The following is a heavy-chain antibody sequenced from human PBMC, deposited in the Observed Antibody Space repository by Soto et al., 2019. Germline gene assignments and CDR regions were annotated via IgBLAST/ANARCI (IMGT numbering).Heavy chain of an antibody. CDR1: GGSFSGYY. V-gene: IGHV4-34*01. CDR2: INHSGST. CDR3: ASGYYYDSSGPSEAYFDY. J-gene: IGHJ4*02. D-gene: IGHD3-22*01. Sequence: SETLSLTCAVYGGSFSGYYWSWIRQPPGKGLEWIGEINHSGSTNYNPSLKSRVTISVDTSKNQFSLKLSSVTAADTAVYYCASGYYYDSSGPSEAYFDYWGQGTLVTVSS.